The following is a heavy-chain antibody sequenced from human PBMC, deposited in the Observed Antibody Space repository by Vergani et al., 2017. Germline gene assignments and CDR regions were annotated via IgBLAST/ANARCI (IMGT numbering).Heavy chain of an antibody. D-gene: IGHD2-2*01. Sequence: QVQLVQSGAEVKKPGSSVKVSCKASGGTFSSYAISWVRQAPGQGLEWMGGIIPIFGTANYAQKFQGRVTITADESTSTAYMELSSLRSEDTALYYCARGYCSSTSCYGDLYYYYYMDVWGKGTTVTVSS. CDR1: GGTFSSYA. CDR3: ARGYCSSTSCYGDLYYYYYMDV. V-gene: IGHV1-69*01. CDR2: IIPIFGTA. J-gene: IGHJ6*03.